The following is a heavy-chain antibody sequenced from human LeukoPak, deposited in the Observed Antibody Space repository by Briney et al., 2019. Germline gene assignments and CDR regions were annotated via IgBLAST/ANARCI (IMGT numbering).Heavy chain of an antibody. D-gene: IGHD3-22*01. Sequence: GGSLRLSCAASGFTFSSYAMHWVRQAPGKGLEWVAVISYDGSNKYYADSVKGRFTISRDNSKNSLYLQMNSLRGEDTAVYYCARDEEYYDGSGDYPEYFHHWGQGTLVTVSS. CDR3: ARDEEYYDGSGDYPEYFHH. V-gene: IGHV3-30-3*01. CDR1: GFTFSSYA. CDR2: ISYDGSNK. J-gene: IGHJ1*01.